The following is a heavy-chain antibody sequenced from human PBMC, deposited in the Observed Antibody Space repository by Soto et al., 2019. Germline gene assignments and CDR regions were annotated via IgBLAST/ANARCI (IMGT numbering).Heavy chain of an antibody. CDR1: GYTLTTLF. Sequence: ASVKVSCKVSGYTLTTLFMHWVRQAPGQGLEWMGVINPGYPAGRSTTYAQKFQGRVTMTTDTSTSTVYMQLSRLRSDDTAVYYWAREAIVGGATTGIDVWGKGTTVAVSS. V-gene: IGHV1-46*03. CDR2: INPGYPAGRST. D-gene: IGHD1-26*01. J-gene: IGHJ6*04. CDR3: AREAIVGGATTGIDV.